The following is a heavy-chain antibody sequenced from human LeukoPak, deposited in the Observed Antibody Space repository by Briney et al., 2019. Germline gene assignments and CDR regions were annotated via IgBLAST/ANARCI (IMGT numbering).Heavy chain of an antibody. CDR2: INPSGGST. CDR1: GYTFTSYY. J-gene: IGHJ4*02. V-gene: IGHV1-46*01. CDR3: ARDGYCSSTSCPGGY. D-gene: IGHD2-2*01. Sequence: GASVKVSCKASGYTFTSYYMHWVRQAPGQGLEWMGIINPSGGSTSYAQKFQGRVTMTRDMSTNTVYMELSSLRSEDTAVYYCARDGYCSSTSCPGGYWGQGTLVTVSS.